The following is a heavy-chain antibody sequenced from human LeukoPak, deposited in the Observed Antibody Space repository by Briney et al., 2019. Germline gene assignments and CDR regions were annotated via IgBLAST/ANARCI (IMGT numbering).Heavy chain of an antibody. CDR1: GFTFSSYS. J-gene: IGHJ4*02. Sequence: GGSLRLSCAASGFTFSSYSMNWVRQAPGKGLEWVSSISSSSSYIYYADSVKGRFTISRENAKNSLYLQMNSLRAGDTAVYYCARALHDYGDFYFDYWGQGTLVTVSS. CDR3: ARALHDYGDFYFDY. D-gene: IGHD4-17*01. CDR2: ISSSSSYI. V-gene: IGHV3-21*01.